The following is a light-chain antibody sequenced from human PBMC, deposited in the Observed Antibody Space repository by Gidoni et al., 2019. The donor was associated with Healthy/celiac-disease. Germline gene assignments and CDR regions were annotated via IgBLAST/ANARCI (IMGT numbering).Light chain of an antibody. CDR3: QQYYSYPWT. J-gene: IGKJ1*01. V-gene: IGKV1-8*01. CDR2: AAS. Sequence: AIRMTQSPSSFSASTGDRVTTTCRASQGISSYLAWYQQQPGKAPKLLIYAASTLQSGVPSRFSGSGSGTDFTLTISCLQSEDFATYYCQQYYSYPWTFGQGTKVEIK. CDR1: QGISSY.